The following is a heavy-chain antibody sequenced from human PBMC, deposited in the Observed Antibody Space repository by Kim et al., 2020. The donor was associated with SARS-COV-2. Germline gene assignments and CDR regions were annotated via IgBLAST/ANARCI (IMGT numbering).Heavy chain of an antibody. CDR1: GGSFSGYY. J-gene: IGHJ4*02. V-gene: IGHV4-34*01. D-gene: IGHD5-12*01. CDR3: ARKVKRRSRERGYSGYDAPFDY. CDR2: INHSGST. Sequence: SETLSLTCAVYGGSFSGYYWSWIRQPPGKGLEWIGEINHSGSTNYNPSLKSRVTISVDTSKNQFSLKLSSVTAADTAVYYCARKVKRRSRERGYSGYDAPFDYWGQGTLVTVSS.